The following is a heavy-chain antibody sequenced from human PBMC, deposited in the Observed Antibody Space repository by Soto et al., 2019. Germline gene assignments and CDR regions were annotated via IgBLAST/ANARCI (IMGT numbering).Heavy chain of an antibody. CDR2: IYHSGST. CDR3: ARGPLWFGELLFDY. J-gene: IGHJ4*02. Sequence: SETLSLTCAVYGGSFSGYYWSWIRQPPGKGLEWIGDIYHSGSTNYNPSLKSRVTISVDTSKNQFSLKLSSVTAADTAVYYCARGPLWFGELLFDYWGQGTLVTVSS. V-gene: IGHV4-34*01. D-gene: IGHD3-10*01. CDR1: GGSFSGYY.